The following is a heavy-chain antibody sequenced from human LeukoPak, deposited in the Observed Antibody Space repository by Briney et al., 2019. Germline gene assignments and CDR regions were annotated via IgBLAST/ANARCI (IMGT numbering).Heavy chain of an antibody. CDR3: ARDQNHFWSGYYRRDDWPYLDY. CDR2: INPNSGGT. D-gene: IGHD3-3*02. CDR1: RYTFTGYY. J-gene: IGHJ4*02. Sequence: GASVKVSCKASRYTFTGYYMHWVRQAPGQGLEWMGWINPNSGGTNYAQKFQGRVTMTRDTSISTAYMELSRLRSDDTAVYYCARDQNHFWSGYYRRDDWPYLDYWGQGTLVTVSS. V-gene: IGHV1-2*02.